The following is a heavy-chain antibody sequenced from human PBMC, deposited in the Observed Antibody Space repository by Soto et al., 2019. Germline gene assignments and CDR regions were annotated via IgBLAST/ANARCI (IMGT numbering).Heavy chain of an antibody. J-gene: IGHJ6*02. V-gene: IGHV1-69*13. Sequence: SVKVSCKASGGTFSSYAISWVLQSALQWLDWMGGIIPIFGTANYAQKFQGRVTITADESTSTAYMELSSLGSEDTAVYYCASRDCSSTSCPIIYYYYGMDVWGQGTTVTVSS. D-gene: IGHD2-2*01. CDR1: GGTFSSYA. CDR2: IIPIFGTA. CDR3: ASRDCSSTSCPIIYYYYGMDV.